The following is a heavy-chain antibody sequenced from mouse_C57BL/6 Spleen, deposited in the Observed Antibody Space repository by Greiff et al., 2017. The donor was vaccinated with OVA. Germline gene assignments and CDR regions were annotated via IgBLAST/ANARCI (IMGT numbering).Heavy chain of an antibody. CDR2: ISSGSSTI. Sequence: EVHLVESGGGLVKPGGSLKLSCAASGFTFSDYGMHWVRQAPEKGLEWVAYISSGSSTIYYADTVKGRFTISRDNAKNTLFLQMTSLRSEDTAMYYCARAMITGGYFDVWGTGTTGTVSS. V-gene: IGHV5-17*01. CDR3: ARAMITGGYFDV. D-gene: IGHD2-4*01. CDR1: GFTFSDYG. J-gene: IGHJ1*03.